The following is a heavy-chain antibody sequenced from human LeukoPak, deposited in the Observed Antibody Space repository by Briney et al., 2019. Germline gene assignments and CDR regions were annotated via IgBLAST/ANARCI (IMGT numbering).Heavy chain of an antibody. CDR3: ARTQSGYFDL. Sequence: SQTLSLTCAISGDSVSSNNAAWNWIRQAPSRALNRLGRPYYRSKWNNDYAVSVKSRITINPDTSKNQFSLQLNSVTPEDTAVYYCARTQSGYFDLWGRGTLVTVSS. CDR1: GDSVSSNNAA. CDR2: PYYRSKWNN. J-gene: IGHJ2*01. V-gene: IGHV6-1*01.